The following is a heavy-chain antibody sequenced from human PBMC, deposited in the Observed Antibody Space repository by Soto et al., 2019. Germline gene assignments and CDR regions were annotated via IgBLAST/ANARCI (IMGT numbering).Heavy chain of an antibody. J-gene: IGHJ5*02. V-gene: IGHV1-46*01. CDR3: ARAIPAAGWFDP. Sequence: QVQLVQSGAEVKKPGASVKVSCKASGYTFTSYYMHWVRQAPGQGLEWKGIINPSGGSTSYAQKFQGRVTMTRDTSTSTVYMELSSLRSEDTAVYYCARAIPAAGWFDPWGQGTLVTVSS. D-gene: IGHD2-2*01. CDR1: GYTFTSYY. CDR2: INPSGGST.